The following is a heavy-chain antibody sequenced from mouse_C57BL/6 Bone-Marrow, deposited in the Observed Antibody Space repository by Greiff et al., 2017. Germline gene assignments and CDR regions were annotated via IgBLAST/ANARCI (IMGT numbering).Heavy chain of an antibody. Sequence: EVQRVESGGDLVKPGGSLKLSCAASGFTFSSYGMSWVRQTPDKRLEWVATISSGGSYTYYPDSAKGRFTISRDNAKNTLYLQMSSLKSEDTAMYYCARRGDFDYWGQGTTLTVSS. CDR1: GFTFSSYG. CDR3: ARRGDFDY. J-gene: IGHJ2*01. CDR2: ISSGGSYT. V-gene: IGHV5-6*01.